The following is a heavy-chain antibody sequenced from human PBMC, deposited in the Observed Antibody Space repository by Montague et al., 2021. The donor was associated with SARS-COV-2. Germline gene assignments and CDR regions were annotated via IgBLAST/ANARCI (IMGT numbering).Heavy chain of an antibody. CDR1: GGSISSSSYY. J-gene: IGHJ6*02. D-gene: IGHD3-22*01. Sequence: SETLSLTCTVSGGSISSSSYYWSWIRQPPGKGLEWIGSIYYSGSTYYNPSLKSRVTISVDTSKNQFSLKLSSVTAADTAVYYCARDTRIGRLVVVTRYGLDVGGQGTTVTVSS. CDR3: ARDTRIGRLVVVTRYGLDV. V-gene: IGHV4-39*07. CDR2: IYYSGST.